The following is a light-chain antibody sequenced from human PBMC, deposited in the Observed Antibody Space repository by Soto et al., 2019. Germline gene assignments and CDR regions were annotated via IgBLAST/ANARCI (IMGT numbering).Light chain of an antibody. V-gene: IGKV3-11*01. CDR1: QSVSSY. J-gene: IGKJ2*01. CDR3: QQRSNWPRT. Sequence: EIVLTQSPATLSSSPGERATLSCRASQSVSSYLAWYQQKPGQAPRLLIYDASNRATGIPARCSGSGSGTDFTLTISSLEPEDFAVYYCQQRSNWPRTFGQGTKLEIK. CDR2: DAS.